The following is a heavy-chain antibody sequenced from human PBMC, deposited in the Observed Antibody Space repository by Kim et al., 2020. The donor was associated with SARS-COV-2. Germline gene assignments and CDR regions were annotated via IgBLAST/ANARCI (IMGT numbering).Heavy chain of an antibody. Sequence: ASVKVSCKASGYTFTGYYMHWVRQAPGQGLEWMGWINPNSGGTNYAQKFQGRVTMTRDTSISTAYMELSRLRSDDTAVYYCARGLLYNWNYVRYYYGMDVWGQGTTVTVSS. CDR3: ARGLLYNWNYVRYYYGMDV. J-gene: IGHJ6*02. D-gene: IGHD1-7*01. CDR1: GYTFTGYY. CDR2: INPNSGGT. V-gene: IGHV1-2*02.